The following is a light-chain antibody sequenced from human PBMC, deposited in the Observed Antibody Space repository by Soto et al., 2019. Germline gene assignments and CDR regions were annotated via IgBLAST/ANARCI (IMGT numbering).Light chain of an antibody. Sequence: DIKMTQSPSTLSASVGDRVTITCRASQSIGYWLAWYQQKPGKAPNLLIYDASSLESGVPSRFSGSGSGTEFTLTISSLQPDDFATYYCQQYNSYPWTFGQGTKVEIK. CDR1: QSIGYW. CDR3: QQYNSYPWT. V-gene: IGKV1-5*01. J-gene: IGKJ1*01. CDR2: DAS.